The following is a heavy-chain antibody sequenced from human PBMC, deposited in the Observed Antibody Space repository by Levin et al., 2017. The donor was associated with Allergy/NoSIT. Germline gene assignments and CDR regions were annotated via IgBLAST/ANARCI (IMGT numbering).Heavy chain of an antibody. D-gene: IGHD3-22*01. CDR3: ARDQQPYYYDSSGYYYAGAAFDI. CDR1: GGTFSSYA. CDR2: IIPIFGTA. V-gene: IGHV1-69*01. Sequence: KISCKASGGTFSSYAISWVRQAPGQGLEWMGGIIPIFGTANYAQKFQGRVTITADESTSTAYMELSSLRSEDTAVYYCARDQQPYYYDSSGYYYAGAAFDIWGQGTMVTVSS. J-gene: IGHJ3*02.